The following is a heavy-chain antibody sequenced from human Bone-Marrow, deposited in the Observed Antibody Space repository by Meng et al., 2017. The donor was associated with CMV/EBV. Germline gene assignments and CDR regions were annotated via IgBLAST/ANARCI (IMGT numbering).Heavy chain of an antibody. Sequence: GESLKISCAVSGFTFRNHWMNWVRQAPGEGLEWVAIVFPDGRQTSYSDSVKGRFTISRDNAKNSIYLQMNSRRVEETAVYYCVGAAGGWLDFDYWGQGTLVTVSS. CDR3: VGAAGGWLDFDY. V-gene: IGHV3-7*01. CDR1: GFTFRNHW. CDR2: VFPDGRQT. J-gene: IGHJ4*02. D-gene: IGHD6-19*01.